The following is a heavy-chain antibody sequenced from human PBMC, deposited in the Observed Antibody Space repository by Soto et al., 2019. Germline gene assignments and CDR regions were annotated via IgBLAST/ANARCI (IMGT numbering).Heavy chain of an antibody. CDR2: ISGSGGST. CDR1: GFTFSSYA. D-gene: IGHD4-17*01. CDR3: AKRHTTVVNSGGGIDY. V-gene: IGHV3-23*01. J-gene: IGHJ4*02. Sequence: GGSLRLSCAASGFTFSSYAMSWVRRAPGKGLEWVSAISGSGGSTYYADSVKGRFTISRDNSKNTLYLQMNSLRAEDTAVYYCAKRHTTVVNSGGGIDYWGQGTLVTVSS.